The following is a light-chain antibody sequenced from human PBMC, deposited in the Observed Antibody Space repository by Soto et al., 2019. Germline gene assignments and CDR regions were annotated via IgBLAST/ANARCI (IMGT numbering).Light chain of an antibody. CDR2: TNN. J-gene: IGLJ1*01. CDR1: NSNIGTNT. CDR3: AAWDDSLGAYV. V-gene: IGLV1-44*01. Sequence: QSALTQPPSASATPGQRVTISCSGSNSNIGTNTVNWYQQLPGTAPRLLIYTNNQRPSGAPQRFSGSKTGTSASLAIGGLQSEDGADYYCAAWDDSLGAYVFGTGTKVTVL.